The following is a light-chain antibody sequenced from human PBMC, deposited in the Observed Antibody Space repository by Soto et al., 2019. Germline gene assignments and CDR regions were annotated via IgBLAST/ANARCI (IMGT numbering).Light chain of an antibody. J-gene: IGKJ5*01. CDR1: QDITNY. Sequence: DIRMTQSPSSLSASVGDRVTITCQASQDITNYLNWYQQKPGRAPRLLLYDASSLETGVPSRFSGSGSGTDFTLTISSLQPEDVATYYCQHYDHLPITFGQGTRLEIK. V-gene: IGKV1-33*01. CDR2: DAS. CDR3: QHYDHLPIT.